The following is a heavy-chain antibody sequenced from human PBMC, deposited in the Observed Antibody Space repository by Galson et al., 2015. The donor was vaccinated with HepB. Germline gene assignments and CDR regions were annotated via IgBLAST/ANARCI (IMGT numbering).Heavy chain of an antibody. Sequence: ETLSLTCTVSGGSISSYYWSWIRQPPGKGLEWIGYIYYSGSTNYNPSLKSRVTISVDTSKNQFSLKLSSVTAADTAVYYCARGVGYGDYDLGRELWGQGTLVTVSS. D-gene: IGHD4-17*01. CDR1: GGSISSYY. V-gene: IGHV4-59*01. J-gene: IGHJ4*02. CDR2: IYYSGST. CDR3: ARGVGYGDYDLGREL.